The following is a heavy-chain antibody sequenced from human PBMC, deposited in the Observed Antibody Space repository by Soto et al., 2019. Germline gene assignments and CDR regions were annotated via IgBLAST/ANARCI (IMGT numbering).Heavy chain of an antibody. CDR1: GGSISISNW. J-gene: IGHJ3*02. D-gene: IGHD2-15*01. V-gene: IGHV4-4*02. Sequence: PSETLSLTCAVSGGSISISNWWSWVRQPPGKGLEWIGEIYHSGSTNYNPSLKSRVTISVDTSKNQFSLKLSSVTAADTAVYYCARDRRYCSGGSCSADDAFDIWGQGTMVTVSS. CDR2: IYHSGST. CDR3: ARDRRYCSGGSCSADDAFDI.